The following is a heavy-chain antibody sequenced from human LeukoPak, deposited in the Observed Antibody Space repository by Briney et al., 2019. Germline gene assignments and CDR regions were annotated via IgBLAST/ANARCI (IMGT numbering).Heavy chain of an antibody. D-gene: IGHD5-12*01. CDR1: GGSISSSGYY. J-gene: IGHJ4*02. Sequence: SETLSLTCTVSGGSISSSGYYWGWIRQPPGKGLEWIGSIYYSGSTYYNPSLKSRVSLSVDTSKKQFSLKLRSVTAADTAVYYCARANRYDLFFDYWGQGTLVTVSS. CDR2: IYYSGST. CDR3: ARANRYDLFFDY. V-gene: IGHV4-39*07.